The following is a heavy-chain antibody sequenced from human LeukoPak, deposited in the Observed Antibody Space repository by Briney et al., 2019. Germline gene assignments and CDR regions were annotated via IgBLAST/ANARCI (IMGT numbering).Heavy chain of an antibody. D-gene: IGHD1-26*01. Sequence: SVKVSCKASGGTFSSYAISWVRQAPGQGLEWMGGIIPIFGTANYAQKFQGRVTITADESTSTAYMELSSLRSEDTAVYYRARSYSGSYWGDNNWFDPWGQGTLVTVSS. J-gene: IGHJ5*02. CDR2: IIPIFGTA. CDR1: GGTFSSYA. V-gene: IGHV1-69*13. CDR3: ARSYSGSYWGDNNWFDP.